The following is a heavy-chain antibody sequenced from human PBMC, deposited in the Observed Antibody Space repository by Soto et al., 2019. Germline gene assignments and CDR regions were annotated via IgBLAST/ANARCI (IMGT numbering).Heavy chain of an antibody. J-gene: IGHJ3*02. CDR2: IYYSGST. CDR3: ARTGYYDSSGYYFDAFDI. CDR1: GGSISSGGYY. D-gene: IGHD3-22*01. V-gene: IGHV4-61*08. Sequence: SETLSLTCTVSGGSISSGGYYWSWIRQPPGKGLEWIGYIYYSGSTNYNPSLKSRVTISVDTSKNQFSLKLSSVTAADTAVYYCARTGYYDSSGYYFDAFDIWGQGTMVTVSS.